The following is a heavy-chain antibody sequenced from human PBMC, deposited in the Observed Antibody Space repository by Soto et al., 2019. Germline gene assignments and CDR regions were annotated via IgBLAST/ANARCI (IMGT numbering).Heavy chain of an antibody. V-gene: IGHV4-59*01. CDR3: ARRYSNGYYAFDI. CDR1: GGSLSSYS. D-gene: IGHD5-18*01. Sequence: SETLSLTCTVSGGSLSSYSWSWIRQPPGRGLEWIGYISYSGNTNYNPSLRSRVTISVDTSKNQFSLKLSSVTAADTAMFYCARRYSNGYYAFDIWGQGTMVTVSS. CDR2: ISYSGNT. J-gene: IGHJ3*02.